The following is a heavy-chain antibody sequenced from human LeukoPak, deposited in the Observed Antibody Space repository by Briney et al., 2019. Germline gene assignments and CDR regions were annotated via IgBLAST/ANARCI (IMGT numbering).Heavy chain of an antibody. CDR2: IYTSGST. J-gene: IGHJ4*02. CDR3: ARDPSRQIYYFDY. CDR1: GGSISSYY. Sequence: SETLSLTCTVSGGSISSYYWSWIRQPAGKGLEWIGRIYTSGSTNSNPSLKSRVTMSVDTSKNQFSLKLSSVTAADTAVYYCARDPSRQIYYFDYWGQGTLVTVSS. V-gene: IGHV4-4*07.